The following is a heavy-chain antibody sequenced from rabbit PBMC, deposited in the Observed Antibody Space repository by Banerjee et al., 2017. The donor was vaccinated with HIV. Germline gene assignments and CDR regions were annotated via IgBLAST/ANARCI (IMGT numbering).Heavy chain of an antibody. CDR3: ARYVYSSGSNL. D-gene: IGHD4-1*01. Sequence: QQHLEESGGGLVKPGGTLTLTCNASGIDFSSGYYMCWVRQAPGKGLEWIGCIYTSTDITWNASWVNGRFTISRSTSLNTVDLKMTSLTAADTATYFCARYVYSSGSNLWGQGTLVTVS. CDR2: IYTSTDIT. J-gene: IGHJ4*01. V-gene: IGHV1S43*01. CDR1: GIDFSSGYY.